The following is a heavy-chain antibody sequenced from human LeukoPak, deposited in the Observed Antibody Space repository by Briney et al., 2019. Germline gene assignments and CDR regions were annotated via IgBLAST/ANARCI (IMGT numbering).Heavy chain of an antibody. CDR1: GGSISSYY. V-gene: IGHV4-59*08. D-gene: IGHD6-6*01. CDR2: IYYSGST. Sequence: SETLSLTCTVSGGSISSYYWSWIRQPPGKGLEWIGYIYYSGSTNYNPSLKSRVTISVDTSKNQFSLKLSSVTAADTAVYYCARLKWYSSSSWFDPWGQRTLVTVSS. CDR3: ARLKWYSSSSWFDP. J-gene: IGHJ5*02.